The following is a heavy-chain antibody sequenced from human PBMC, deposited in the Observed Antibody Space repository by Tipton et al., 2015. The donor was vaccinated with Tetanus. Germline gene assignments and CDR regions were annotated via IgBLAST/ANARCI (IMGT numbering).Heavy chain of an antibody. CDR2: IKSKTDGGTT. Sequence: SLRLSCAASGFTFSNAWMNWVRQAPGKGLEWVGRIKSKTDGGTTDYAAPVKGRFTISRDDSKNTLYLQMNSLKTEDTDVYYCTTVRRMDYDSRGGDYWGQGTLVTVSS. CDR3: TTVRRMDYDSRGGDY. CDR1: GFTFSNAW. V-gene: IGHV3-15*07. J-gene: IGHJ4*02. D-gene: IGHD3-22*01.